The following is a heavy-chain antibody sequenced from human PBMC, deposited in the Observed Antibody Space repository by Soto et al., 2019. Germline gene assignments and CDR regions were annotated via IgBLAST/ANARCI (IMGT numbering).Heavy chain of an antibody. D-gene: IGHD3-22*01. CDR1: GGSFSDYY. V-gene: IGHV4-34*01. CDR2: INHVGST. CDR3: ARARGYYYFED. J-gene: IGHJ4*02. Sequence: PSETLSLTCXFXGGSFSDYYWGWLRQPAGKGLEWIGEINHVGSTMYNPSLKSRVTISVDTSKNQFSLKLSSVTAADTAVYYCARARGYYYFEDWGQGTLVTVSS.